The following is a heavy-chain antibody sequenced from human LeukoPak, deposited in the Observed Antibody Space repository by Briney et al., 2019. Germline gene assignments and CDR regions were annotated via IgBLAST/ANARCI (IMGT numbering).Heavy chain of an antibody. J-gene: IGHJ4*02. CDR1: GFTLSSSG. CDR3: AKDFLIDPL. CDR2: IGTNSRTT. V-gene: IGHV3-48*01. Sequence: GGSLRLSCTASGFTLSSSGMNWVRQAPGKGLEWVSFIGTNSRTTYYGDSVKGRFTISRDNAKNSLYLQMDSLRAEDTAVYYCAKDFLIDPLWGQGTLVTVSS. D-gene: IGHD2-21*01.